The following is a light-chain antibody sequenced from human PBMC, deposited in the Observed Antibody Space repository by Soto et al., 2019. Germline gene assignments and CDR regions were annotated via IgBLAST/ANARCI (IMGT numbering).Light chain of an antibody. CDR1: QSISRY. Sequence: DIHLTQSPSSLSSSLGDRVTITCGASQSISRYLNWYQQKPGKAPKLLSYAASSLQSGVPSRFSVSGSGTEFTLTISSLKNDDFATYHCQQYSSYARTFCQGTKVDIK. CDR2: AAS. CDR3: QQYSSYART. J-gene: IGKJ1*01. V-gene: IGKV1-16*01.